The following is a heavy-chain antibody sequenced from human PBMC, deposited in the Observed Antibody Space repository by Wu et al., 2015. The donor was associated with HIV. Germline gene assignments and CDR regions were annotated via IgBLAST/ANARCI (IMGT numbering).Heavy chain of an antibody. V-gene: IGHV1-18*01. Sequence: QVQLVQSGAEVKKPGASVKVSCKASGYTFTSYGISWVRQAPGQGLEWMGWIGAYNGNTNYAQKLQGRVTMTTDTSTSTAYMELRSLRSDDTAVYYCARTSLYCSSTSCYSMDVWGKGTTVTVSS. CDR1: GYTFTSYG. CDR2: IGAYNGNT. CDR3: ARTSLYCSSTSCYSMDV. D-gene: IGHD2-2*02. J-gene: IGHJ6*04.